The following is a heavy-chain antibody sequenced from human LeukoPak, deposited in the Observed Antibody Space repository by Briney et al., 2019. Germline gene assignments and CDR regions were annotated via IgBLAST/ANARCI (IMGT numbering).Heavy chain of an antibody. CDR3: SKPIITMVRGVFDY. J-gene: IGHJ4*02. V-gene: IGHV3-23*01. CDR1: GFTFSSYA. D-gene: IGHD3-10*01. Sequence: PGGSLRLSCAVSGFTFSSYAMSWVRQAPGKGLEWVSAISGSGGSTYYADSVKGRFTISRDNSKNTLYLQMNSLRGADTAVYYFSKPIITMVRGVFDYWGEGTLVTVSS. CDR2: ISGSGGST.